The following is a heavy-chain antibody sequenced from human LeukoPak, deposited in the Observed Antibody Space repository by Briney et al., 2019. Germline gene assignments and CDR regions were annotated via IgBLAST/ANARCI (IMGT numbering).Heavy chain of an antibody. J-gene: IGHJ4*02. CDR2: IKQDGSEK. CDR1: GFTFSSYW. Sequence: PGGSLRLSCAASGFTFSSYWMSWVRQAPGKGLEWVANIKQDGSEKYYVDSVKGRFTISRDNAKNSLYLQMNSLRAEDTAVYYCARGPRDYYGSGSHLRWGQGTLVTVSS. V-gene: IGHV3-7*01. CDR3: ARGPRDYYGSGSHLR. D-gene: IGHD3-10*01.